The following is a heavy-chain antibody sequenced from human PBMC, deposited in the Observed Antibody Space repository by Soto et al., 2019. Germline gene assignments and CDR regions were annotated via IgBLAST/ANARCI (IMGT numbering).Heavy chain of an antibody. V-gene: IGHV1-18*01. Sequence: ASVKVSCKASGYAFTTYGITWLRQAPGQGLEWVGWISPYNGNTNYAQKFQGRVTVTTDIATTTAYMELTNLRSDDTAVYYCAGGGLNFHPTKYDDHWGRGTLVTVPS. CDR1: GYAFTTYG. D-gene: IGHD2-2*01. CDR3: AGGGLNFHPTKYDDH. CDR2: ISPYNGNT. J-gene: IGHJ4*02.